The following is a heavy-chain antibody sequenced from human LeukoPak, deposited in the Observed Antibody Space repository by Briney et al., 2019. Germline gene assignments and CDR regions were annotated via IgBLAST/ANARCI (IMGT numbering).Heavy chain of an antibody. D-gene: IGHD2-2*01. CDR3: ARDLGYCSSTSCHNWFDP. CDR1: GFTFSSYS. Sequence: GGSLRLSCAASGFTFSSYSMNWVRQAPGKGLEWVSYISSSSSTIYYADSVKGRFTISRDNAKNSLYLQMNSLRAEDTAVYYCARDLGYCSSTSCHNWFDPWGQGTLVTVSS. CDR2: ISSSSSTI. J-gene: IGHJ5*02. V-gene: IGHV3-48*04.